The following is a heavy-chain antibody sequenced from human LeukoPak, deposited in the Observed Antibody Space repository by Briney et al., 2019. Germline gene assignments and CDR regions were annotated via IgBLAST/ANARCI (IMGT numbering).Heavy chain of an antibody. D-gene: IGHD4-17*01. J-gene: IGHJ4*02. CDR1: GFTFSSYS. V-gene: IGHV3-21*01. CDR2: ISSSSSYI. CDR3: ARDLQGVTTLYYFDY. Sequence: PGGSLRLSCAASGFTFSSYSMNWVRQAPGKGLEWVSSISSSSSYIYYADSVKGRFTISRDNAKNSLYLQMNSLRAEDTAVYYCARDLQGVTTLYYFDYWGQGTLVTVSS.